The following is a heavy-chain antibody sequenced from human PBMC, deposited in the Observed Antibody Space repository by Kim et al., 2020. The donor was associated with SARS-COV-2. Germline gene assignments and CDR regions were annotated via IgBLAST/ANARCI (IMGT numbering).Heavy chain of an antibody. J-gene: IGHJ4*02. CDR3: VKAVGYYLHPFDY. V-gene: IGHV3-64D*09. CDR1: GFTFSSYA. Sequence: GGSLRLSCSASGFTFSSYAMHWVRQAPGKGLEYVSAISSNGGSTYYADSVKGRFTISRDNSKNTLYLQMCSLRAEDTAVYYCVKAVGYYLHPFDYWGQGTLVTVSS. D-gene: IGHD3-10*01. CDR2: ISSNGGST.